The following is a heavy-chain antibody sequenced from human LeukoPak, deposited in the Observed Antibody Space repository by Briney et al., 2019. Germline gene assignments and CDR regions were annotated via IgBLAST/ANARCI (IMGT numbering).Heavy chain of an antibody. V-gene: IGHV4-61*01. CDR3: ARDWEGY. J-gene: IGHJ4*02. D-gene: IGHD1-26*01. CDR2: TYYSGST. Sequence: SETLSLTCTVSGSSVSSGSYYWSWIRQPPGKGLEWIGYTYYSGSTNYNPSLKSRVTISVDTSKNQFSLKLSSVTAADTAVYYCARDWEGYWGQGTLVTVSS. CDR1: GSSVSSGSYY.